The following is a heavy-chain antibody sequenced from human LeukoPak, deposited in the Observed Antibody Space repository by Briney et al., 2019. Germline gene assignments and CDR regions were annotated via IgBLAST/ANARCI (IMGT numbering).Heavy chain of an antibody. Sequence: GGSLRLSCAASGFTFSSYAMSWVRQAPGKGLEWVSVISGSGGSTYYADSVKCRFTISRDNSKDTLYLQMNSLRAEDTAVYYCAKDLSGESLWGQGTLVTVSS. V-gene: IGHV3-23*01. CDR2: ISGSGGST. CDR3: AKDLSGESL. J-gene: IGHJ4*02. CDR1: GFTFSSYA. D-gene: IGHD6-25*01.